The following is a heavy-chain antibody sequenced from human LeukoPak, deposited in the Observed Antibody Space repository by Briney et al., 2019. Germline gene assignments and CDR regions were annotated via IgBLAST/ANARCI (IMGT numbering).Heavy chain of an antibody. CDR3: ARDRLPCFGELDS. CDR2: IYYSGST. CDR1: GGSISSTPYY. Sequence: SETLSLTCTVSGGSISSTPYYWGWIRQTPGKGLEWIGSIYYSGSTYYNPSLKSRVTISVDTSSNQISLKLASVTAADTAIYYGARDRLPCFGELDSWGQGTLVIVSS. J-gene: IGHJ5*01. D-gene: IGHD3-10*01. V-gene: IGHV4-39*07.